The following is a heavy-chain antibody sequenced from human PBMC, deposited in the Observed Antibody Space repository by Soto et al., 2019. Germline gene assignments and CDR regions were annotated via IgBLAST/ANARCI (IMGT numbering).Heavy chain of an antibody. D-gene: IGHD1-26*01. V-gene: IGHV4-31*02. Sequence: WTWIRQHPGKCLEWIGYIFYSGSTFHNPSIKSRVTISVDTSKNQFSLELSSVTAADTAVYYCAREAGSGDYFDYWGPGTLVTVSS. CDR2: IFYSGST. CDR3: AREAGSGDYFDY. J-gene: IGHJ4*02.